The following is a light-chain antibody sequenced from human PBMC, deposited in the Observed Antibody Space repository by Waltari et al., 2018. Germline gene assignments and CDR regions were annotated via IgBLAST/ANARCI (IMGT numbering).Light chain of an antibody. V-gene: IGLV2-8*01. Sequence: LTQPPSASGSPGQSVTISCTGTSSDVGGYNYVSWYQQHPGKAPKLMIYGVSKRPSGVPYRLSGSQSGNTASLTVSGLQAEDEADYYCNSYAGSNNFPFVFGTGTKVTVL. J-gene: IGLJ1*01. CDR1: SSDVGGYNY. CDR2: GVS. CDR3: NSYAGSNNFPFV.